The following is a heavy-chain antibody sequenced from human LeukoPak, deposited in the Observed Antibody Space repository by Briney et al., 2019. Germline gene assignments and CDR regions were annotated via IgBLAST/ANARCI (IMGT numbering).Heavy chain of an antibody. Sequence: GGSLRLSCAASGXTFSSYGMHWVRQAPGKGLEWVAVISYDGSNKYYADSVKGRFTISRDNSKNTLYLQMNSLRAEDTAVYYCAKSSSIAAAVGPWGQGTLVTVSS. CDR3: AKSSSIAAAVGP. D-gene: IGHD6-13*01. J-gene: IGHJ5*02. CDR2: ISYDGSNK. CDR1: GXTFSSYG. V-gene: IGHV3-30*18.